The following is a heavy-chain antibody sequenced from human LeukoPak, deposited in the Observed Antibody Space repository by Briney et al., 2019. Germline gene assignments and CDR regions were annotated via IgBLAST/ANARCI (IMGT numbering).Heavy chain of an antibody. CDR3: ARGGDIVATNYFDY. J-gene: IGHJ4*02. CDR1: GGSISSYY. D-gene: IGHD5-12*01. Sequence: PSETLSLTCTVSGGSISSYYWSWIRQPPGKGLEWIGYIYYSGSTNYNPSLKSRVTISVDTSKNQFSLKLSSETAADTAVYYCARGGDIVATNYFDYWGQGTLVTVSS. V-gene: IGHV4-59*01. CDR2: IYYSGST.